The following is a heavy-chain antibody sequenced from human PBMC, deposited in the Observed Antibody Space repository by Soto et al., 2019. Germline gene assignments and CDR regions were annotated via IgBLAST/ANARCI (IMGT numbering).Heavy chain of an antibody. CDR1: GGSISSGGYY. J-gene: IGHJ4*02. CDR3: ARAVVPAAMRHYFDY. D-gene: IGHD2-2*01. CDR2: IYYSGST. V-gene: IGHV4-31*03. Sequence: QVQLQESGPGLVKPSQTLSPTCTVSGGSISSGGYYWSWIRQHPGKGLEWIGYIYYSGSTYHNPSLKSRVTISVDTSKNQFSLKLSSVTAADTAVYYCARAVVPAAMRHYFDYWGQGTLVTVSS.